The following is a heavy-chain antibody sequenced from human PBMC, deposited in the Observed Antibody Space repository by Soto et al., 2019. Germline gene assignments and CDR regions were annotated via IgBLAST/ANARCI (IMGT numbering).Heavy chain of an antibody. V-gene: IGHV3-7*01. J-gene: IGHJ3*02. CDR2: IRQDGSET. CDR1: GFSFRSYW. Sequence: EVQLVESGGGLVQPGGSLRLSCGASGFSFRSYWMSWVRHAPGKGLEWVANIRQDGSETYYVESVKGRFTISRDNAKNSLYLQMNSLRPEDTAVYYCARDESSWNYVAAGDGFEIWGQGTVVTVSP. CDR3: ARDESSWNYVAAGDGFEI. D-gene: IGHD1-7*01.